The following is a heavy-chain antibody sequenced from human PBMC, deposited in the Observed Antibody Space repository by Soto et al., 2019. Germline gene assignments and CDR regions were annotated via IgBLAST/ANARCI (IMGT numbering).Heavy chain of an antibody. CDR3: ARHRGIEYSSSRRYTGAWFDP. V-gene: IGHV3-23*01. J-gene: IGHJ5*02. CDR1: GFTFSSYA. Sequence: GGSLRLSCAASGFTFSSYAMSWVRQAPGKGLGWVSAISGSGGSTYYADSVKGRFTISRDNSKNTLYLQMNSLTSVTASDTAVYYCARHRGIEYSSSRRYTGAWFDPWGQGTLVTVSS. CDR2: ISGSGGST. D-gene: IGHD6-13*01.